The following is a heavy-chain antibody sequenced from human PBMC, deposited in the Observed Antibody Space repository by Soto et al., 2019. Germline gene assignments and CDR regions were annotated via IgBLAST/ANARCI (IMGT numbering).Heavy chain of an antibody. CDR3: ARDQYSSSWGSYYYYGMDV. V-gene: IGHV4-4*07. Sequence: SETLSLTCTVSGGSISSYYWSWIRQPAGKGLEWIGRIYTSGSTNYNPSLKSRVTMSVDTSKNQFSLKLSSVTAADTAVYYCARDQYSSSWGSYYYYGMDVWGQGTTVTVSS. CDR1: GGSISSYY. CDR2: IYTSGST. D-gene: IGHD6-13*01. J-gene: IGHJ6*02.